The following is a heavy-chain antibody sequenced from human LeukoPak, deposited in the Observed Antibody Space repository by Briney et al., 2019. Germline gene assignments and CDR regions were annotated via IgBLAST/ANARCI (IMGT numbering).Heavy chain of an antibody. Sequence: GATVKVSCKASGYTFTGYYMHWVRQAPGQGLEWMGWINPNSGGTNYAQKFQGRVTVTRDTSISTAYMELSRLRSDDTAVYYCARNGADTAMVTLYYYYYMDVWGKGTTVTVSS. D-gene: IGHD5-18*01. V-gene: IGHV1-2*02. J-gene: IGHJ6*03. CDR1: GYTFTGYY. CDR3: ARNGADTAMVTLYYYYYMDV. CDR2: INPNSGGT.